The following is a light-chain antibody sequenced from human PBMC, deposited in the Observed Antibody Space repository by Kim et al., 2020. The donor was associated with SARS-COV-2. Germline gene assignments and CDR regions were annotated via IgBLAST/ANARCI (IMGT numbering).Light chain of an antibody. V-gene: IGKV1-5*01. CDR1: KSISKW. CDR3: QQYSDFPLT. CDR2: DAS. J-gene: IGKJ4*01. Sequence: ASVGDRVTITCRASKSISKWLAWYQQKPGKAPKLLISDASSLESGVPSTFSGSGSGTQFTLTISSLQPDDVATYYCQQYSDFPLTFGGGTKVDIK.